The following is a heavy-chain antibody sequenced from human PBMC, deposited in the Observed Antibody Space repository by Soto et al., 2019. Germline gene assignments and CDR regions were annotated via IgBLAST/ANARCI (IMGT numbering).Heavy chain of an antibody. CDR3: GRVMPSPLSITALDT. CDR1: GYTFTRDQ. J-gene: IGHJ5*02. Sequence: ASVKVSCKASGYTFTRDQIHWVRQAPGQGLEWMGRIDPSGGRTNYAQKFQGRVTMTRDTSTSTVYMELSRLRSEDTAIYFCGRVMPSPLSITALDTWGQGTLVTVSS. D-gene: IGHD3-10*01. CDR2: IDPSGGRT. V-gene: IGHV1-46*01.